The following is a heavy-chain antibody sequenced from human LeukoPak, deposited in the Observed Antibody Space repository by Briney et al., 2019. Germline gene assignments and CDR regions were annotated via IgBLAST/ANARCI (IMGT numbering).Heavy chain of an antibody. J-gene: IGHJ4*02. CDR2: INHSGST. V-gene: IGHV4-34*01. CDR3: ARVAPHYYGSGSYLDY. CDR1: GGSISSYY. Sequence: SETLSLTCTVSGGSISSYYWSWIRQPPGKGLEWIGEINHSGSTNYNPSLKSRVTISVDTSKNQFSLKLSSVTAADTAVYYCARVAPHYYGSGSYLDYWGQGTLVTVSS. D-gene: IGHD3-10*01.